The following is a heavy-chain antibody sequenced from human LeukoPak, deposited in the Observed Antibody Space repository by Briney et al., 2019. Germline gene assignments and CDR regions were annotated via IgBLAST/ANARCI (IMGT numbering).Heavy chain of an antibody. V-gene: IGHV3-23*01. CDR3: AKDMYGSGSPRFDP. J-gene: IGHJ5*02. CDR2: ISGSGGST. CDR1: GFTFSNYA. D-gene: IGHD3-10*01. Sequence: PGGSLRLSCAASGFTFSNYAMSWVRQAPGKGLEWVSAISGSGGSTYYADSVKGRFTISRDNCKNTLYLQMNSLRAEDTAVYYCAKDMYGSGSPRFDPWGQGTLVIVSS.